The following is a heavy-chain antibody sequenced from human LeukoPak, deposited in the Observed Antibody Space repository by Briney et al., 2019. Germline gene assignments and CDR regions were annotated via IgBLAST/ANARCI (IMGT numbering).Heavy chain of an antibody. D-gene: IGHD3-10*01. Sequence: GESLKISCKGSGYSFTSYWIGWVRQMPGKGLEGMGIIYPGDSDTRYSPSFQGQVTISAVKSISTAYLQWSSLKASDTAMYYCARSTHYYGSGSYPIDYWGQGTLVTVSS. CDR2: IYPGDSDT. J-gene: IGHJ4*02. CDR1: GYSFTSYW. CDR3: ARSTHYYGSGSYPIDY. V-gene: IGHV5-51*01.